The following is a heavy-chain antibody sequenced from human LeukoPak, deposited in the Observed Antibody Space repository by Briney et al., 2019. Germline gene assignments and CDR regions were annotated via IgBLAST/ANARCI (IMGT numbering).Heavy chain of an antibody. D-gene: IGHD3-9*01. CDR2: INHSGST. Sequence: PSETLSLTCAVYGGSFSGYYWSWIRQPPGKGLEWIGEINHSGSTNYNPSLKSRVTISVDTSKNQFSLKLSSVTAADTAVYYCARDQGGYYDILTGADAFDIWGQGTMVTVSS. J-gene: IGHJ3*02. V-gene: IGHV4-34*01. CDR1: GGSFSGYY. CDR3: ARDQGGYYDILTGADAFDI.